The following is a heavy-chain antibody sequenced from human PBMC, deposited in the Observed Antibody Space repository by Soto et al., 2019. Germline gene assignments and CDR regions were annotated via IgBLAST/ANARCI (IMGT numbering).Heavy chain of an antibody. Sequence: PSETLSLTCTVSGGSLSSYYWSWIRQPPGKGLEWIGYIYYSGSTNYNPSLKSRVTISVDTSKNQFSLKLSSVTAADTAVYYCAREKDGSGSYYKSSYYYYMDVWGKGTTVTVSS. V-gene: IGHV4-59*01. CDR1: GGSLSSYY. D-gene: IGHD3-10*01. CDR2: IYYSGST. J-gene: IGHJ6*03. CDR3: AREKDGSGSYYKSSYYYYMDV.